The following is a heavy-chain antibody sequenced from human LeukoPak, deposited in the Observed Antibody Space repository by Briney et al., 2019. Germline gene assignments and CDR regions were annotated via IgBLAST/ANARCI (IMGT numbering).Heavy chain of an antibody. J-gene: IGHJ5*02. D-gene: IGHD3-10*01. CDR1: GGSIISYY. V-gene: IGHV4-4*07. CDR3: ARDSGTTGEVKFDP. Sequence: PSETLSLTCTVSGGSIISYYLSWIRQPAGTALEWIGRIYTSGTITYNPSLKSRVTMSVDTSKNQLSLKMSSVTAADTAVYYCARDSGTTGEVKFDPWGQGTLVTVSS. CDR2: IYTSGTI.